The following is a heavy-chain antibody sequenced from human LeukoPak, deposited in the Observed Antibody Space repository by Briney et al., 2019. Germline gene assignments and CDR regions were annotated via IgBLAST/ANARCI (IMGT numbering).Heavy chain of an antibody. CDR2: INSGNGNT. V-gene: IGHV1-3*01. Sequence: ASVKVSCKTSGYTFTNYAIHWVRQAPGQRLEWMGWINSGNGNTKYSLEFQGRVAITRDTSASTAYMDLRSLRSDDAALYYCAREWLSSGDSHYSHWGQGALVTVSS. CDR1: GYTFTNYA. CDR3: AREWLSSGDSHYSH. J-gene: IGHJ4*02. D-gene: IGHD2-15*01.